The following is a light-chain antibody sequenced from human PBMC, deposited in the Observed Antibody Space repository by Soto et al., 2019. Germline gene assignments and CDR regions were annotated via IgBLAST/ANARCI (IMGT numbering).Light chain of an antibody. CDR1: QTIYSN. Sequence: EIVLTQSPATLSVSLGERATLSCRAGQTIYSNVAWYQQRPVHAPRLLIYGASSRATGIPDRFSGSGSGTDFTLTISSLEPEDFAVYYCQQYGSSPQTFGQGTKGDSK. CDR3: QQYGSSPQT. V-gene: IGKV3-20*01. CDR2: GAS. J-gene: IGKJ1*01.